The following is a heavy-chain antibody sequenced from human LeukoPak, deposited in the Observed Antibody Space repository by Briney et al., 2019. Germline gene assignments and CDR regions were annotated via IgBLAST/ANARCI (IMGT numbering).Heavy chain of an antibody. D-gene: IGHD2-21*02. Sequence: GASVKVSCKASGYTFTNYVVHWVRQAPGQRPEWMGYINAGNGDTKYSKNFQGRVTITRDTSASTAYMEVSSLTSEDTALYSCVRDDCAADACYPGGYWGQGTLVTVSS. V-gene: IGHV1-3*01. CDR2: INAGNGDT. J-gene: IGHJ4*02. CDR3: VRDDCAADACYPGGY. CDR1: GYTFTNYV.